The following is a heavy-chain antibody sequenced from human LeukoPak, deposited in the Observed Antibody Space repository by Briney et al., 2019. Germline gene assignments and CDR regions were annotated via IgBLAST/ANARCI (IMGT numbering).Heavy chain of an antibody. D-gene: IGHD2-2*01. J-gene: IGHJ6*02. CDR2: ISYDGSNK. CDR1: GFTFSSYA. CDR3: AREDVMYPYYYYGMDV. V-gene: IGHV3-30*14. Sequence: GGSLRLSCAASGFTFSSYAMHWVRQAPGKGLEWVAVISYDGSNKYYADSVKGRFTISRDNSKNTLYLQMNSLRAEDTAVYYCAREDVMYPYYYYGMDVWGQGTTVTVSS.